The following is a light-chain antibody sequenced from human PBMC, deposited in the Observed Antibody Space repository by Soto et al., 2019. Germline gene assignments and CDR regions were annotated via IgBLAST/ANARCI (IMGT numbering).Light chain of an antibody. CDR1: SSDVGGYNY. J-gene: IGLJ2*01. CDR2: EVS. Sequence: QLVLTQPPSASGSPGQSVTISCTGTSSDVGGYNYVSWYQQYPGKAPKLMIYEVSKRPSGVPDRFSGSKSGNTASLTVSGLQAEDEADYYCSSYAGSNNFRVFGGGTQLTVL. V-gene: IGLV2-8*01. CDR3: SSYAGSNNFRV.